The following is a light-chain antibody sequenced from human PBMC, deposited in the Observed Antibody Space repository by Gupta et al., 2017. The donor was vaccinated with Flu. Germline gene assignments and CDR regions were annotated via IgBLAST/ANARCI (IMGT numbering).Light chain of an antibody. CDR1: SSNIGNNY. CDR2: ETD. CDR3: GTWDNSLSAWV. V-gene: IGLV1-51*02. Sequence: SSNIGNNYVAWCQHLPGTAPKLIIYETDKQPSGIPDRFSGSKSGTSATLGITGVQTGDEADYYCGTWDNSLSAWVFGGGTKLTVL. J-gene: IGLJ3*02.